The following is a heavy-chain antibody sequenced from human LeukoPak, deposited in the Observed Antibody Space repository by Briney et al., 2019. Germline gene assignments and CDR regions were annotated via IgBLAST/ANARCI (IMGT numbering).Heavy chain of an antibody. J-gene: IGHJ4*02. D-gene: IGHD6-19*01. V-gene: IGHV3-21*04. CDR2: ITSSGTYT. Sequence: GGSLRLSCAASGFTFSSYPMDWVRQAPGKGLEWVSSITSSGTYTYYADSVKGRFTISRDNAKNSLYLQMNSLRAEDTAVYYCAKSSGWLDYWGQGTLVTVSS. CDR3: AKSSGWLDY. CDR1: GFTFSSYP.